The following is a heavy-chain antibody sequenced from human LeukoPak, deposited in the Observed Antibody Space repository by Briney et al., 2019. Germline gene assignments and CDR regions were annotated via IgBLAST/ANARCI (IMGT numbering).Heavy chain of an antibody. CDR2: INHSGST. Sequence: SETLSLTCAVYGGSFSGYYWSWIRQPPGKGLEWIGEINHSGSTNYNPSLKSRVTISVDTSKNQFSLKLSSVTAADTAVYYCARRNPYYYDSSDPENFDYWGQGTLVTVSS. J-gene: IGHJ4*02. CDR1: GGSFSGYY. V-gene: IGHV4-34*01. D-gene: IGHD3-22*01. CDR3: ARRNPYYYDSSDPENFDY.